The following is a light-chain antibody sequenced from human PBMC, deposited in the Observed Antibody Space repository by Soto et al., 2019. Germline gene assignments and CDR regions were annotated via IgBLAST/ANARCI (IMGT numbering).Light chain of an antibody. Sequence: EILLTQSPGTLSLSPGERATLSCRASQSISSSYLAWYQQRPGQAPRLLIYGASSRATGITDRFSGSGSGTDFTLTISRLEPEDFAVYFCQQYGSSPRKFGQGTKVEVK. CDR1: QSISSSY. CDR3: QQYGSSPRK. V-gene: IGKV3-20*01. J-gene: IGKJ1*01. CDR2: GAS.